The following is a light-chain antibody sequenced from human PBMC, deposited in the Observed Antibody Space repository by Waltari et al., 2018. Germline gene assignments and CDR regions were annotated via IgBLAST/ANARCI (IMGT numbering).Light chain of an antibody. CDR2: GNN. CDR1: TSNIGAGHD. CDR3: QSFDNMLSGGVV. Sequence: QSVLTQPPSVSGTPGQRVTISCSGSTSNIGAGHDVHWYQHLPGTAPKLPMYGNNNRPSGVPDRFSGSKSGTSASLAITWLQADDEADYFCQSFDNMLSGGVVFGGGTKLAVL. V-gene: IGLV1-40*01. J-gene: IGLJ2*01.